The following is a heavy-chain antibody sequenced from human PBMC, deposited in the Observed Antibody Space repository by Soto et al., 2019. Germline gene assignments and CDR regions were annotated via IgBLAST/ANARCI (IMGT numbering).Heavy chain of an antibody. J-gene: IGHJ5*02. CDR1: GGSISSYY. V-gene: IGHV4-59*01. D-gene: IGHD2-2*01. Sequence: SETLSLTCTVSGGSISSYYLSWIRQPPGKGLEWIGYIYYSGSTNYNPSLKSRATISLDTSKNQFSLKLSSVTAADTAVYYCARQGPASILNTWFDPWGQGTLVTVYS. CDR3: ARQGPASILNTWFDP. CDR2: IYYSGST.